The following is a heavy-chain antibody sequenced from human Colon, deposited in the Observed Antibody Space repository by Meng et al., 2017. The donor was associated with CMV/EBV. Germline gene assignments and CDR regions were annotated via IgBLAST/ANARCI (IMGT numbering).Heavy chain of an antibody. V-gene: IGHV1-2*02. CDR1: GYTFTDYY. Sequence: ASVKVSCKASGYTFTDYYMHWVRQAPGQGLEWMGWINPNRGGTNYVQKFQGRVTMTRDTSISTVYLELSRLRSDDTAVYYCARDRGDSGSYSHYYYGMDVWGQGTTVTVSS. J-gene: IGHJ6*02. D-gene: IGHD1-26*01. CDR2: INPNRGGT. CDR3: ARDRGDSGSYSHYYYGMDV.